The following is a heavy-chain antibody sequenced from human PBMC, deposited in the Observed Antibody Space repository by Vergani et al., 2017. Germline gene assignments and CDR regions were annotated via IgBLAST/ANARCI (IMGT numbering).Heavy chain of an antibody. Sequence: QVQLVESGGGVVQPGRSLRLSCAASGFTFSSYAMHWVRQAPGKGLEWVAVISNDGSNKYYADSVKGRFTISRDNSKNTLYLQMNNLRAEDPAVYYCARVKGIXNTYDDFWSGYYFDAFDIWGQGTMVTVSS. D-gene: IGHD3-3*01. CDR1: GFTFSSYA. CDR2: ISNDGSNK. J-gene: IGHJ3*02. CDR3: ARVKGIXNTYDDFWSGYYFDAFDI. V-gene: IGHV3-30*04.